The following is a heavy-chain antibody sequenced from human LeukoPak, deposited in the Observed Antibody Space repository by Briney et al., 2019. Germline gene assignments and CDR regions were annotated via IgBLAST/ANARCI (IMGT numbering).Heavy chain of an antibody. D-gene: IGHD3-10*01. V-gene: IGHV4-59*01. CDR2: IYYSGST. CDR3: ARVPYGSGENWFDP. Sequence: SETLSLTCTVSGGSISSYYWSWIRQPPGKGLEWIGYIYYSGSTNYNPSLKSRVTISVDTSKNQFSLKLSSVTAADTAVYYCARVPYGSGENWFDPWGQGALVTVSS. J-gene: IGHJ5*02. CDR1: GGSISSYY.